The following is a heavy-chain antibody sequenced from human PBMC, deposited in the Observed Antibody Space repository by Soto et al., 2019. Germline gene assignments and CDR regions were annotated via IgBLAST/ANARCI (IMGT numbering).Heavy chain of an antibody. CDR1: GGSIGSGAFS. Sequence: SETLSLTCAVSGGSIGSGAFSLSWIRQPPGKGLEWIGYVTHSGTAYSIPSLNGRLTLSVDSSQTQFSLKLTSVTAADSAFYYCARIHWAQSSLDYWGRGILVTVSS. V-gene: IGHV4-30-2*01. J-gene: IGHJ4*02. CDR3: ARIHWAQSSLDY. D-gene: IGHD6-19*01. CDR2: VTHSGTA.